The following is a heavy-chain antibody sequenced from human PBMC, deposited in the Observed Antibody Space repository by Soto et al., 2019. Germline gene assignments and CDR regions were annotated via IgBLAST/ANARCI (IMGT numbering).Heavy chain of an antibody. CDR2: IIPIFGTA. D-gene: IGHD3-16*02. Sequence: GASVKVSCKASGGTFSSYAISWVRQAPGQGLEWMGGIIPIFGTANYAQKFQGRVTITADESTSTAYMELSSLRSEDTAVYYCARFISHTDAFDIWGQGTMVTVSS. CDR1: GGTFSSYA. CDR3: ARFISHTDAFDI. V-gene: IGHV1-69*13. J-gene: IGHJ3*02.